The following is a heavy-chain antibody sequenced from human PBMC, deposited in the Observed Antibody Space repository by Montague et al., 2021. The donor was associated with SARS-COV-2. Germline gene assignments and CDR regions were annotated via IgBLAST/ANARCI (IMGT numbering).Heavy chain of an antibody. D-gene: IGHD5-24*01. CDR3: ARGIDGYNEYFQH. V-gene: IGHV3-30*04. J-gene: IGHJ1*01. CDR2: ISYDGSNQ. CDR1: GFTFSSYA. Sequence: SLRLSCAASGFTFSSYAMHWVRQAPGKGLEWVALISYDGSNQYSLDSXXVRFTISRDNSKNTLYLQMNSLRAEDTAVYYCARGIDGYNEYFQHWGQGTLVTVSS.